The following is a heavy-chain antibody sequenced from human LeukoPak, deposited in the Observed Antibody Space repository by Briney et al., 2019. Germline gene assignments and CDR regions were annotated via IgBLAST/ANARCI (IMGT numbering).Heavy chain of an antibody. J-gene: IGHJ4*02. CDR3: AKVPAVYTQLYYFDY. V-gene: IGHV3-23*01. D-gene: IGHD1-1*01. Sequence: GGSLRLSCAASGLTFRIYAMNWVRQTPGKGLEWVSAISGSGGSTYYADSVKGRFTISRDNSKNTLYLQMNSLRAEDTAVYYRAKVPAVYTQLYYFDYWGQGTLVTVSS. CDR2: ISGSGGST. CDR1: GLTFRIYA.